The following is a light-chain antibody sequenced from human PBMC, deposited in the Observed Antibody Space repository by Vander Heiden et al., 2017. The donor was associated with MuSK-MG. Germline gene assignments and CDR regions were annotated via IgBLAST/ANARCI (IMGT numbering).Light chain of an antibody. CDR1: QSVLYSSNNKNY. CDR3: QQDYSTWT. V-gene: IGKV4-1*01. Sequence: DIVMTQSPDSLAVSLGERATINCKSSQSVLYSSNNKNYLAWYQQKPGQPPKLLIYWASTREYGVPDRFSGSGSGTDFTLTISSRQAEDVAVYYGQQDYSTWTFGQGTKVEIK. CDR2: WAS. J-gene: IGKJ1*01.